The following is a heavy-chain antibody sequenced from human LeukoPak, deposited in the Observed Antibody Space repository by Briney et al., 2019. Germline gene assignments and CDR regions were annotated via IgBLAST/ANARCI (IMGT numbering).Heavy chain of an antibody. CDR1: GRSFSGYY. J-gene: IGHJ4*02. Sequence: SETLSLTCGVYGRSFSGYYWTWIRQSPGMGLEWIGEIIHTGRTNYNPSLTSRVSISVDTSKNQFSLELSSVTAADTAVYYCARGILVTVYAASDYWGQGTLVTVSS. D-gene: IGHD2/OR15-2a*01. CDR2: IIHTGRT. V-gene: IGHV4-34*01. CDR3: ARGILVTVYAASDY.